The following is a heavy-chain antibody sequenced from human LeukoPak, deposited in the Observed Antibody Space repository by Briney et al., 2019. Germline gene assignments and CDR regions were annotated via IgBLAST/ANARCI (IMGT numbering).Heavy chain of an antibody. CDR2: IKQDGSEK. J-gene: IGHJ4*02. Sequence: GGSQRLSCAASGFTFSTYWMSWVRQAPGKGLEWVANIKQDGSEKHYVDFVKGRFTISRDNAKNSLYLQMNSLRAEDTAVYYCASGQQLGYWGQGTLVTVSS. D-gene: IGHD6-13*01. CDR3: ASGQQLGY. CDR1: GFTFSTYW. V-gene: IGHV3-7*03.